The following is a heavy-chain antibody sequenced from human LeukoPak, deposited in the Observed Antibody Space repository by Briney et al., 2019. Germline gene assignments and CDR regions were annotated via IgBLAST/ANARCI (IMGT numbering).Heavy chain of an antibody. Sequence: GGSLRLSCTNSGFTFGDYSMSWFRQAPGKGLEWVGFIRSKGYGGTAEYAASVKGRFTISRDDSNSIAYLQMDSLKTEDTAVYYCTREIRYFDWFQTDYWGQGTLVTVSS. CDR3: TREIRYFDWFQTDY. D-gene: IGHD3-9*01. CDR1: GFTFGDYS. V-gene: IGHV3-49*03. CDR2: IRSKGYGGTA. J-gene: IGHJ4*02.